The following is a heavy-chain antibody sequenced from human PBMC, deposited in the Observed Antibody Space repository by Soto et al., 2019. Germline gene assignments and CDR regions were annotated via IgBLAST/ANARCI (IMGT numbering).Heavy chain of an antibody. CDR1: GFTFSSYA. J-gene: IGHJ6*02. Sequence: QVQLEESGGGVVQPGRSLRLSCAASGFTFSSYAMHWVRQAPGKGPEWVAVISHEGMNKYYADSVKGRFTISRDKFKNPLYLEMTSLRPEDTAVYYCAKDYYDSSCYYYARYNSYYGMDVWGQGTTVTVSS. CDR2: ISHEGMNK. CDR3: AKDYYDSSCYYYARYNSYYGMDV. V-gene: IGHV3-30*04. D-gene: IGHD3-22*01.